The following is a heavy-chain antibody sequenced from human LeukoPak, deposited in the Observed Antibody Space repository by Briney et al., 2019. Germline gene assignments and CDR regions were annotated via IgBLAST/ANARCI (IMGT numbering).Heavy chain of an antibody. CDR3: ERTVPGHPDDYFDY. J-gene: IGHJ4*02. CDR2: MNEDGSAI. V-gene: IGHV3-7*01. D-gene: IGHD6-19*01. CDR1: GFTFSRHW. Sequence: GGSLRLSCAASGFTFSRHWMSWVRQAPGKGLERVAHMNEDGSAIYSIDSVKGRFTISRDNYKNSLYLHMSGLTVADTAVYYCERTVPGHPDDYFDYWGQGTLVTVSS.